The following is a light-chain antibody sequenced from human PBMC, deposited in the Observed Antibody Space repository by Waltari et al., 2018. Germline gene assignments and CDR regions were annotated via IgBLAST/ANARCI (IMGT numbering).Light chain of an antibody. J-gene: IGLJ2*01. V-gene: IGLV3-21*01. CDR3: QSFDSRLSDGVV. CDR2: YNT. CDR1: SPGMRH. Sequence: SYVLTQPPSVSVAPGETATITCGGDSPGMRHVHWYQQWAGQAPRLVISYNTVRPSGIPERFSGSTSGTSASLAITGLQAEDEGDYYCQSFDSRLSDGVVFGGGTKVTVL.